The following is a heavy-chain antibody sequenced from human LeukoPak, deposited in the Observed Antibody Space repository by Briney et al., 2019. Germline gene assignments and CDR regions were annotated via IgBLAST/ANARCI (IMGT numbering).Heavy chain of an antibody. CDR2: INPSDGGT. Sequence: ASVRVSFTASGYTFTIYYMHWVRQAPGQGLEWMGIINPSDGGTSYAQKFQGRVTMTRDTSTSTVYMELSSLRSEDTAVYHCAREPPASGYFDYWGQGSLATVSS. CDR1: GYTFTIYY. V-gene: IGHV1-46*01. CDR3: AREPPASGYFDY. J-gene: IGHJ4*02.